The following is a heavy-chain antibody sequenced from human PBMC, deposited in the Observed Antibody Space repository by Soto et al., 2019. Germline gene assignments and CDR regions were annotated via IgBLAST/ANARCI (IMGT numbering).Heavy chain of an antibody. Sequence: QVQLVQSGAEVKKPGASVKVSCKASGYTFTSYDINWVRQATGQGLEWMGWMNPNSGNTGYAQKFQGRVTMPRTTSIITAYMGLRSLRSEDTAVYYCARERAVSGFDYWGQGTLVTVSS. CDR3: ARERAVSGFDY. V-gene: IGHV1-8*01. CDR1: GYTFTSYD. J-gene: IGHJ4*02. CDR2: MNPNSGNT. D-gene: IGHD6-19*01.